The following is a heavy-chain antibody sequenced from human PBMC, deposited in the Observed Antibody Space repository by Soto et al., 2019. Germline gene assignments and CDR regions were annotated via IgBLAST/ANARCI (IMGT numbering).Heavy chain of an antibody. CDR3: ARSVFP. CDR1: GGSIISSSYY. V-gene: IGHV4-39*07. J-gene: IGHJ5*02. Sequence: PSETLSLTCTVSGGSIISSSYYWVWIRQPPGKGLEWIGEINHSGSTNYNPSLKSRVTISVDTSKNQFSLKLSSVTAADTAVYYCARSVFPWGQGTLVTVSS. CDR2: INHSGST.